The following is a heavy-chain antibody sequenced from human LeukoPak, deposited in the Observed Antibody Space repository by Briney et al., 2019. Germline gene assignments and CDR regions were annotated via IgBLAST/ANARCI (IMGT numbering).Heavy chain of an antibody. V-gene: IGHV3-30*18. J-gene: IGHJ5*02. CDR2: ISYDGSNK. CDR1: GFTFSSYG. CDR3: AKESRPYYDFWSGHNWFDP. Sequence: GVSLRLSCAASGFTFSSYGMHWVRQAPGKGLEWVAVISYDGSNKYYADSVKGRFTISRDNSKNTLYLQMNSLRAEDTAVYYCAKESRPYYDFWSGHNWFDPWGQGTLVTVSS. D-gene: IGHD3-3*01.